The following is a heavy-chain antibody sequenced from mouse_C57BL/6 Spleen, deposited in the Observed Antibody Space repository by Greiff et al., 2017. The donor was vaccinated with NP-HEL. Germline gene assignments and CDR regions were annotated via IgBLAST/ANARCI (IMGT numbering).Heavy chain of an antibody. Sequence: LQESGPELVKPGASVKISCKASGYAFSSSWMNWVKQRPGKGLEWIGRIYPGDGDTNYNGKFKGKATLTADKSSSTAYMQLSSLTSEDSAVYFCARGNYYGSRDYAMDYWGQGTSVTVSS. CDR3: ARGNYYGSRDYAMDY. V-gene: IGHV1-82*01. J-gene: IGHJ4*01. CDR1: GYAFSSSW. D-gene: IGHD1-1*01. CDR2: IYPGDGDT.